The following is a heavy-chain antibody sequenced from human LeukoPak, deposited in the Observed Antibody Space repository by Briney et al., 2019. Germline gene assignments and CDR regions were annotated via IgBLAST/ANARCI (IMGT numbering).Heavy chain of an antibody. Sequence: ETLSLTCAVYGGSFSGYYWSWIRQPPGKGLEWVSAISGSGGSTYYADSVKGRFTISRDNSKNTLYLQMNSLRAEDTAVYYCAKTAPPNKLNPYFDYWGQGTLVTVSS. CDR3: AKTAPPNKLNPYFDY. J-gene: IGHJ4*02. D-gene: IGHD1/OR15-1a*01. V-gene: IGHV3-23*01. CDR2: ISGSGGST. CDR1: GGSFSGYY.